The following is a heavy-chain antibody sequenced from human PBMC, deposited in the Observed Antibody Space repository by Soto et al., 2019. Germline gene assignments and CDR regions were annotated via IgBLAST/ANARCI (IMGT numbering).Heavy chain of an antibody. CDR3: ARESEPSDH. V-gene: IGHV1-18*01. J-gene: IGHJ4*02. CDR1: GYTFSNYA. D-gene: IGHD3-3*01. CDR2: ISANNGKT. Sequence: QIQLVQSGAEVKKPGASVKVSCKASGYTFSNYALSWVRQAPGQGLEWMGWISANNGKTNYAQKFQGRVTMTTDTSTNTAYMELRSLRSDDTAVYYCARESEPSDHWGQGTLVTVFS.